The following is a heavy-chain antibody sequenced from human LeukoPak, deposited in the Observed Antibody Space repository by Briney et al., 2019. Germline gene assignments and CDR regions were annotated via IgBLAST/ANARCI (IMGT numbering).Heavy chain of an antibody. Sequence: SETLSLTCTVSGGSISSYYWSWIRQPPGKGLEWIGYIYYSGSTNYNPSLKSRVTISVDTSKNQFSLKLSSVTAADTAVYYCARGRYFDWLFTNYPRWFDPWGQGTLVTVSS. D-gene: IGHD3-9*01. CDR3: ARGRYFDWLFTNYPRWFDP. CDR1: GGSISSYY. V-gene: IGHV4-59*01. CDR2: IYYSGST. J-gene: IGHJ5*02.